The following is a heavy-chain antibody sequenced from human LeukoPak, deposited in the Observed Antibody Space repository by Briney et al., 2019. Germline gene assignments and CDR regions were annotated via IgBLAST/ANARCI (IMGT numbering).Heavy chain of an antibody. CDR1: GFTFSSYA. CDR3: AAHDTSGYYSGY. V-gene: IGHV4-59*08. J-gene: IGHJ4*02. CDR2: VYYSGST. D-gene: IGHD3-22*01. Sequence: PGGSLRLSCAASGFTFSSYAMSWVRQAPGKGLEWIGYVYYSGSTSYNPSLKSRVTISLDTSKKQFSLNLSSVTAADTAVYYCAAHDTSGYYSGYWGQGTLVTVSS.